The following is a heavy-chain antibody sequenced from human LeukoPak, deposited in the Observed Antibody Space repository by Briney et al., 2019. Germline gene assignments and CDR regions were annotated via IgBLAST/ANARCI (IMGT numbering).Heavy chain of an antibody. CDR1: GFIFRNFA. V-gene: IGHV3-23*01. Sequence: GGSLRLSCAASGFIFRNFAMTWVRQAPGKGLEWVSVISGSSTTTHYADSVRGRVTTSRDNSRNMLYLQMNSLRAEDTALYYCAKENSGSYYSLGYWGQGTLVTVSS. D-gene: IGHD1-26*01. CDR3: AKENSGSYYSLGY. CDR2: ISGSSTTT. J-gene: IGHJ4*02.